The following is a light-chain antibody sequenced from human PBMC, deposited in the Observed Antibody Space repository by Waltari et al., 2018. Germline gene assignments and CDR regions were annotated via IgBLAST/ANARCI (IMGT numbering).Light chain of an antibody. Sequence: SSELTQDPAVSVALGQTVRITCQGASLRTYYVSWFHQKPGPAPALGIYGKNNRPSGIPDRFAASSSGSTASLTIIGAQAEDEADYYCHSRDSSGNVLIGGGTKLTVV. V-gene: IGLV3-19*01. CDR2: GKN. J-gene: IGLJ2*01. CDR1: SLRTYY. CDR3: HSRDSSGNVL.